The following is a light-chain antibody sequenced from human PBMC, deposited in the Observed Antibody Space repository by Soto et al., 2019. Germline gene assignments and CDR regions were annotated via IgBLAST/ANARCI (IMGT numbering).Light chain of an antibody. V-gene: IGLV2-23*02. J-gene: IGLJ1*01. CDR2: EVT. Sequence: QSVLTQPASVSGSPGQSITISCTGTSSDVGNYNLVSWYQQYPGKAPKLMIYEVTKRPSGVSDRFSDSKSGNTASLTISGLQAEDEADYYCCSYAGSSSFYVFGTGTKVTVL. CDR1: SSDVGNYNL. CDR3: CSYAGSSSFYV.